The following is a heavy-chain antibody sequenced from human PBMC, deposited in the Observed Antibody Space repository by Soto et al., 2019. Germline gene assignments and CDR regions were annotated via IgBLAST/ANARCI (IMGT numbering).Heavy chain of an antibody. Sequence: QMQLQESGPGLVKPSETLSLTCAVSGGAISSYYWNWIRQPPGKGLEWIGYIWYSGSSNYHPTLKSRVTISVDTSKNQFSLKLTSVTAADTAVYYCASYGSGSYPFFDQWGQGTLVTVSS. CDR2: IWYSGSS. V-gene: IGHV4-59*01. CDR1: GGAISSYY. CDR3: ASYGSGSYPFFDQ. D-gene: IGHD3-10*01. J-gene: IGHJ4*02.